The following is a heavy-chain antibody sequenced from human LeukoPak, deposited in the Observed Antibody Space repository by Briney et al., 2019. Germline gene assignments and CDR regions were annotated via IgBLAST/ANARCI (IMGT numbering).Heavy chain of an antibody. CDR1: GYTFANYW. Sequence: GESLKISCKGSGYTFANYWIGWVRQMPGKGLEWMAIIYPDDSDTRYSPSFQGQVTISADKSINTAYLQWSSLKASDTAVYYCARQRTVTTHFDYWGQGILVTVSS. V-gene: IGHV5-51*01. CDR3: ARQRTVTTHFDY. D-gene: IGHD4-17*01. CDR2: IYPDDSDT. J-gene: IGHJ4*02.